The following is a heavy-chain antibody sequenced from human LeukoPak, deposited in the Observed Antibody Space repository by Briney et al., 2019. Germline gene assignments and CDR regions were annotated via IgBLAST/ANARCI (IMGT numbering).Heavy chain of an antibody. CDR1: GFTFSDYW. CDR2: IKQDGSEK. V-gene: IGHV3-7*03. D-gene: IGHD3-10*01. Sequence: GGSLRLSCAASGFTFSDYWMTWVRQAPGKGLEWVANIKQDGSEKYNVDPVKGRITISRDNAKNSLYLQMNSLRAEATAVYYWAGDGGWAVRGADYWGQGTLVTVSS. J-gene: IGHJ4*02. CDR3: AGDGGWAVRGADY.